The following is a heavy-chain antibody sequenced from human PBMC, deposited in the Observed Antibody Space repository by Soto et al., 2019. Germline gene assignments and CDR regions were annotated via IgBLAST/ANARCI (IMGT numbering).Heavy chain of an antibody. CDR2: MRTKTNNYAT. D-gene: IGHD6-19*01. J-gene: IGHJ4*02. V-gene: IGHV3-73*01. CDR1: GFTFSGSC. Sequence: PGGSLRLACAASGFTFSGSCIHWVRQAAGRGLGWVGRMRTKTNNYATAYAASVKGRFTLSRDDSKNMAYLQMNSLKTEDTAVYYCTAMAGIDYWGQGTLVPV. CDR3: TAMAGIDY.